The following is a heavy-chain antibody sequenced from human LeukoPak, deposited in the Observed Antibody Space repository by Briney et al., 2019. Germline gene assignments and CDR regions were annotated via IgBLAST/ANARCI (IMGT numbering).Heavy chain of an antibody. Sequence: GGSLRLSCAASGFIVSDNYTSWVRQAPGKGLEWISIIYSGNHTSYKDSVKGRFIISRDNSKNMVFLQMNSLRVEDTAVYYCAREGVATAGTAYDYWGQGTLVTVSS. CDR1: GFIVSDNY. V-gene: IGHV3-66*01. CDR3: AREGVATAGTAYDY. J-gene: IGHJ4*02. D-gene: IGHD6-13*01. CDR2: IYSGNHT.